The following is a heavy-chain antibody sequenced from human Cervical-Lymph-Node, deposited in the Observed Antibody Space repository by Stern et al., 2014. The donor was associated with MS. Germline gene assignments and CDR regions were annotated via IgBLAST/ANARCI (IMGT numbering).Heavy chain of an antibody. CDR2: ITNVGST. CDR1: GFTVSRDY. Sequence: EVELVESGGGVIQPGGSLRLSGTASGFTVSRDYMTWVRQAPGKVLEWVSLITNVGSTFYTDSVKGRFTISRDDSKNTVYLHMTSLRAEDTAMYYCARDTSSPERSDWWGQGTLVTVSS. D-gene: IGHD1-1*01. CDR3: ARDTSSPERSDW. V-gene: IGHV3-53*01. J-gene: IGHJ4*02.